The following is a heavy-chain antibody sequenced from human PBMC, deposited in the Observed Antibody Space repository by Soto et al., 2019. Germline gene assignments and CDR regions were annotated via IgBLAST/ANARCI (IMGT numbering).Heavy chain of an antibody. CDR1: GFTFSSYA. V-gene: IGHV3-23*01. CDR2: ISGSGGST. Sequence: PGGSLRLSCAASGFTFSSYAMSWVRQAPGKGLEWVSAISGSGGSTYYADSVKGRFTISRDNSKNTLYLQMNSLRAEDTAVYYCAKQQTRLYSSGWTRKSWFDPWGQGTLVTVSS. D-gene: IGHD6-19*01. J-gene: IGHJ5*02. CDR3: AKQQTRLYSSGWTRKSWFDP.